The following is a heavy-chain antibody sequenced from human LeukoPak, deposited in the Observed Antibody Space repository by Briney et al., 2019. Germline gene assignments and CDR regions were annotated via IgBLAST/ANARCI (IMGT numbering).Heavy chain of an antibody. D-gene: IGHD3-10*02. V-gene: IGHV3-21*01. Sequence: GGSLRLSCAASGFTFSTYSMNWVRQAPGKGLEWVSFISSSGRYIYYADSVRGRFAISRDNARKSLYLQMDSLRAEDTAVYYCAELGITMIGGVWGKGATVTISS. CDR1: GFTFSTYS. CDR3: AELGITMIGGV. J-gene: IGHJ6*04. CDR2: ISSSGRYI.